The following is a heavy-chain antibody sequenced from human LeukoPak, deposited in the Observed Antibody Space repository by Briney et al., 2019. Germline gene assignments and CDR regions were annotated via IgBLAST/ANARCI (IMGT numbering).Heavy chain of an antibody. CDR2: INSDGTIT. D-gene: IGHD3-22*01. CDR3: AKGSADYYDTSGYYLDY. V-gene: IGHV3-74*01. Sequence: GGSLRLSCAASGFTFSRDWMHWVRQAPGKGLVWVSRINSDGTITTYADSVKGRFTISRDNAKNTLYLQMNSLAAEDTAVHYCAKGSADYYDTSGYYLDYWGQGTLVTVSS. CDR1: GFTFSRDW. J-gene: IGHJ4*02.